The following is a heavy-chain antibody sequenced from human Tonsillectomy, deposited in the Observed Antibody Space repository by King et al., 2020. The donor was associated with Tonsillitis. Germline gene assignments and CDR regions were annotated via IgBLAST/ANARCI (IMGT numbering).Heavy chain of an antibody. CDR3: ARDGVEGSGSPLSLFDY. D-gene: IGHD6-19*01. V-gene: IGHV1-3*01. Sequence: QLVQSGAEVKKPGASVKVSCKASGYTFTSYAMHWVRQAPGQRLEWMGWINAGNGNTKYSQKFQGRVTITRDTSASTAYMELSSLRSEDTAVYYCARDGVEGSGSPLSLFDYWGQGTLVTVSS. CDR1: GYTFTSYA. J-gene: IGHJ4*02. CDR2: INAGNGNT.